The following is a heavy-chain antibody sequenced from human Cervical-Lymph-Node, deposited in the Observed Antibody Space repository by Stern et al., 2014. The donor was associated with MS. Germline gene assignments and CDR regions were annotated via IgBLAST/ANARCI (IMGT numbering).Heavy chain of an antibody. CDR1: GFDLRNYD. Sequence: VQLVESGGGLVKPGGSLSLTCAVSGFDLRNYDMSWIRQAPGKGLEWSSYITRRVDISFYADSVKGRFSISRDYDKKSLSLQMNSLRAEDTAVYFCARVGVYIGYVMTNFYNWCQGILVAVSS. CDR2: ITRRVDIS. V-gene: IGHV3-11*01. J-gene: IGHJ4*02. D-gene: IGHD3-22*01. CDR3: ARVGVYIGYVMTNFYN.